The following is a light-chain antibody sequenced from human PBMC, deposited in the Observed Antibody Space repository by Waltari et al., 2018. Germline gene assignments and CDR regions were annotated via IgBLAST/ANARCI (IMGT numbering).Light chain of an antibody. Sequence: SYELTQPPSVSVSPGQTASITCPGDKLGDKYSCWYQQKPGQSPVLVTYQDSKRPSGIPERFSGSNSGNTATLTISGTQAMDEADYYCQAWDSSTHVVFGGGTKLTVL. V-gene: IGLV3-1*01. CDR1: KLGDKY. J-gene: IGLJ2*01. CDR2: QDS. CDR3: QAWDSSTHVV.